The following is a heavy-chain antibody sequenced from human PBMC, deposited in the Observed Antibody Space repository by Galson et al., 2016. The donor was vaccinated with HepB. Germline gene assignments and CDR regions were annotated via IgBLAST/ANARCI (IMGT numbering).Heavy chain of an antibody. D-gene: IGHD3-10*01. V-gene: IGHV4-39*01. J-gene: IGHJ5*01. CDR1: GGSINNSGYY. CDR3: ARTEKPLRRGLVPFVS. CDR2: ISNTGNT. Sequence: TLSLTCTVSGGSINNSGYYWSWIRQHPGKGLEWIGSISNTGNTYSNPSLKGRVTISVDTSTSKNQFSLELVSVTAADTAVYYCARTEKPLRRGLVPFVSWGQGTRVTVSS.